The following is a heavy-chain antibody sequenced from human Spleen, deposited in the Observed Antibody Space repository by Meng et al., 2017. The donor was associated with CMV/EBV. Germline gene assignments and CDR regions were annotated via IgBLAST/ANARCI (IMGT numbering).Heavy chain of an antibody. J-gene: IGHJ4*02. Sequence: GESLKISCAASGFTVSSNYMSWVRQAPGKGLEWVSTITPGVRTHYADSVKGRFTISRDISKDLLYWEMHSLRAEDTAVYYCAKEHVAVTGIGPLFDSWGQGTLVTVSS. CDR2: ITPGVRT. CDR3: AKEHVAVTGIGPLFDS. V-gene: IGHV3-53*01. D-gene: IGHD6-19*01. CDR1: GFTVSSNY.